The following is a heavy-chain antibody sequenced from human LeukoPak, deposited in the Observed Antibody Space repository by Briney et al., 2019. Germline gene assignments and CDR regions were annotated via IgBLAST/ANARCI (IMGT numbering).Heavy chain of an antibody. Sequence: GASVKVSCKASGYTFANYEIHWVRQATGQGLEWMAWVNPNSGNTNYAQKFQGRVTVTSNTFISTAYMELGSLGFEDTAVYYCARGTSYYASGSYPDFDYWGQGTLVTVSS. V-gene: IGHV1-8*03. CDR3: ARGTSYYASGSYPDFDY. J-gene: IGHJ4*02. CDR1: GYTFANYE. CDR2: VNPNSGNT. D-gene: IGHD3-10*01.